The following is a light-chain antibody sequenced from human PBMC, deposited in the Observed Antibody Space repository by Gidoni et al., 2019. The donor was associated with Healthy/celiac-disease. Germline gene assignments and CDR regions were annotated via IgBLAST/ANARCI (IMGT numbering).Light chain of an antibody. Sequence: DILMTQSTATLSLSPGERAPLSCRASQSVNSNFAWYQQKNGQPPRLLIYGASTRATGIPARFSGSGSGTEFTLTISSLQSEDFAVYYCQQYNNWPPWTFGQGTNVEIK. CDR3: QQYNNWPPWT. J-gene: IGKJ1*01. CDR1: QSVNSN. CDR2: GAS. V-gene: IGKV3-15*01.